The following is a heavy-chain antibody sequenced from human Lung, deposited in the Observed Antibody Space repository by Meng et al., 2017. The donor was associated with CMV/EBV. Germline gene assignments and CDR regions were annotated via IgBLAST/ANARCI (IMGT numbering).Heavy chain of an antibody. J-gene: IGHJ4*02. D-gene: IGHD6-19*01. CDR2: ISCYNGDT. V-gene: IGHV1-18*01. Sequence: QVRQALFGAEVKKRGAAVRVSCKASGYTFTHHGISWIRQAPGQGLEWMGWISCYNGDTNYAQKLQGRVTMTTDTSTNTAYMDLRGLRSDDTAVYYCARDPSNTSGRYAYFDYWGQGTLVTVSS. CDR3: ARDPSNTSGRYAYFDY. CDR1: GYTFTHHG.